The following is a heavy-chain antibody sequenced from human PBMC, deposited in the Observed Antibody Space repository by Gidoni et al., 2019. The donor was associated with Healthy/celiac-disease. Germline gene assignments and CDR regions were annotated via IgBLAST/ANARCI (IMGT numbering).Heavy chain of an antibody. CDR3: ARGGSGSYFLGAFDI. CDR2: INHSGST. J-gene: IGHJ3*02. D-gene: IGHD1-26*01. V-gene: IGHV4-34*01. Sequence: QVQLQQWGAGLLKPSETLSLTCAVYGGSFSGYYWSWIRQPPGKGLEWIGEINHSGSTNYNPALKSRVTISVDTSKNQFSLKLSSVTAADTAVYYCARGGSGSYFLGAFDIWGQGTMVTVSS. CDR1: GGSFSGYY.